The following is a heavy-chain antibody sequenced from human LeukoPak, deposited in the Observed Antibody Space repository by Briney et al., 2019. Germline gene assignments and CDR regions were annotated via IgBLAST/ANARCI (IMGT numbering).Heavy chain of an antibody. D-gene: IGHD3-22*01. V-gene: IGHV4-59*08. CDR2: MYYRGST. J-gene: IGHJ4*02. CDR3: ARLVKDYDSSGYYYGNRFDY. CDR1: GGXISSFY. Sequence: SETLSLTCTVSGGXISSFYWSWIRQPPGKGLEWIGYMYYRGSTNYNPSLKSRVTISEDTSKNQFSLKLTSVTAADTAVYYCARLVKDYDSSGYYYGNRFDYWGQGSLVTVSS.